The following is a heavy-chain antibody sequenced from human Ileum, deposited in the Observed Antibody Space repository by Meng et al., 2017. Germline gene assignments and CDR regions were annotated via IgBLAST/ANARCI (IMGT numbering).Heavy chain of an antibody. CDR1: RYTFTGNN. Sequence: QVQLVQSGAEVKKPGASVKVSCKTSRYTFTGNNIPWVRQAPGQGLEWMGRIYPHNGATNYEQTFQGRVTMTGDTSIATAYMELNRLTSDDTAVYYCARGVAENWGQGTLVTVSS. CDR2: IYPHNGAT. V-gene: IGHV1-2*06. CDR3: ARGVAEN. D-gene: IGHD6-19*01. J-gene: IGHJ4*02.